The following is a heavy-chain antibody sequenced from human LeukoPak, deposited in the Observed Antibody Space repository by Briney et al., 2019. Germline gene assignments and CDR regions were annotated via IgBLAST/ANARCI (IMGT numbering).Heavy chain of an antibody. CDR2: IKSKTDGGTT. Sequence: GGSLRLSCAASGFTFSNAWMSWVRQAPGKGLEWVGRIKSKTDGGTTDYAAPVKGRFTISRDDSKNTLYLQMNSLKTEDTAVYYCTTAQQVDTAMIDYWGQGTLVTVSS. J-gene: IGHJ4*02. CDR3: TTAQQVDTAMIDY. CDR1: GFTFSNAW. D-gene: IGHD5-18*01. V-gene: IGHV3-15*01.